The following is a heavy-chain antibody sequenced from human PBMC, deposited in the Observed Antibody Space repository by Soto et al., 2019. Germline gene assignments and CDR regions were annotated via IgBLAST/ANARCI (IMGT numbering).Heavy chain of an antibody. CDR1: GYSFTSYW. CDR3: ARFVIVPAAIRGFYYYYGMDV. Sequence: LKICCKDSGYSFTSYWISWVRQMPGKGMEWMGRIDPSDSYTNYRPSFQGHVTISADKSISTAYLQWSSLKASDTAMYYCARFVIVPAAIRGFYYYYGMDVWGQGTTVTVS. J-gene: IGHJ6*02. CDR2: IDPSDSYT. D-gene: IGHD2-2*02. V-gene: IGHV5-10-1*01.